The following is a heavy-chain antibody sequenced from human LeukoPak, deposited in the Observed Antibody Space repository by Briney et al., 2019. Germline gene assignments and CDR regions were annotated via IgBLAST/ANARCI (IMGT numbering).Heavy chain of an antibody. CDR3: ARGPNSNWSGRDS. V-gene: IGHV3-74*01. D-gene: IGHD6-6*01. Sequence: GGSLRLSCTASGFSFSGHWMHWARQHPGKGLVWVSRISPTGSTTSYADSVKGRFTVSRDNAKNTLYLQANNLRAEDTAVYYCARGPNSNWSGRDSWGQGTLLTVSS. J-gene: IGHJ4*02. CDR1: GFSFSGHW. CDR2: ISPTGSTT.